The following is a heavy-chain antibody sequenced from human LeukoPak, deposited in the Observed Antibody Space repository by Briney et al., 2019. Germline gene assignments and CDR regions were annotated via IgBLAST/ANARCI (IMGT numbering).Heavy chain of an antibody. J-gene: IGHJ4*02. CDR2: ISGSGGST. CDR1: GFTFNTYW. V-gene: IGHV3-23*01. D-gene: IGHD6-19*01. Sequence: HPGGSLRLSCAASGFTFNTYWMSWVRQAPGKGLEWVSAISGSGGSTYYADSVKGRFTISRDNSKNTLYLQMNSLRAEDTAVYYCAKDLYSSGSAYYFDYWGQGTLVTVSS. CDR3: AKDLYSSGSAYYFDY.